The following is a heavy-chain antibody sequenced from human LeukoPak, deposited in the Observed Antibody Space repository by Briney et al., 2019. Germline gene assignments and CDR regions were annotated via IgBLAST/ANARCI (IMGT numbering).Heavy chain of an antibody. Sequence: SVKVSCKASGYTFTSYGISWVRQAPGQGLEWMGGIIPIFGTANYAQKFQGRVTITADESTSTAYMELSSLRSEDTAVYYCARLGSYGGNPFGYWGQGTLVTVSS. CDR2: IIPIFGTA. CDR1: GYTFTSYG. CDR3: ARLGSYGGNPFGY. D-gene: IGHD4-23*01. V-gene: IGHV1-69*13. J-gene: IGHJ4*02.